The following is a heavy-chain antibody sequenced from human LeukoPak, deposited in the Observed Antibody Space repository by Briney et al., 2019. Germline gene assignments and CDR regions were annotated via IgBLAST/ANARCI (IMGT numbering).Heavy chain of an antibody. CDR2: IIPILGIA. CDR1: GGTFSSYT. J-gene: IGHJ4*02. V-gene: IGHV1-69*02. CDR3: ARAQSGSPIGY. D-gene: IGHD3-3*01. Sequence: SVKVSCKASGGTFSSYTISWVRQAPGQGLEWMGRIIPILGIANYAQKFQGRVTITADKSTSTAYMELSSLRSEDTAVYYCARAQSGSPIGYWGQGTLVTVSS.